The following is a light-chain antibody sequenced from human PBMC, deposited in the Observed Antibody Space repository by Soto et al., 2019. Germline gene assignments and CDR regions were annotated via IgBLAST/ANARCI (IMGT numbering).Light chain of an antibody. CDR1: QSVSSSY. CDR2: GAS. J-gene: IGKJ4*01. V-gene: IGKV3-20*01. Sequence: EIVLTQSRGTLSLSPGERATLSCRASQSVSSSYLAWYQQKPGQAPRLLIYGASSRATGIPDRFSGSGSGKDFTLTISRLEPEDFAVYYCQQYGSSPLTFGGGTKVEIK. CDR3: QQYGSSPLT.